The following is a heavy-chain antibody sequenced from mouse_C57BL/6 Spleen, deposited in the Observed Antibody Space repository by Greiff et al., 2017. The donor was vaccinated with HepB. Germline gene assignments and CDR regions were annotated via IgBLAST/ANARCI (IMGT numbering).Heavy chain of an antibody. CDR3: AREGEGSDY. CDR2: IYPGSGNT. J-gene: IGHJ2*01. CDR1: GYTFTDYY. Sequence: VQLKQSGAELVRPGASVKLSCKASGYTFTDYYINWVKQRPGQGLEWIARIYPGSGNTYYNEKFKGKATLTAEKSSSTAYMQLSSLTSEDSAVYFCAREGEGSDYWGQGTTLTVSS. V-gene: IGHV1-76*01.